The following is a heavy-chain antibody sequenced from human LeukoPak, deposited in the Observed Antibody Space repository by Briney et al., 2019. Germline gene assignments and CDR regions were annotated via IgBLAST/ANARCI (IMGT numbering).Heavy chain of an antibody. CDR3: ARDQNLYCYDSSGYYFPDDY. CDR1: GYTFTGYY. D-gene: IGHD3-22*01. CDR2: INPNSGGT. J-gene: IGHJ4*02. V-gene: IGHV1-2*06. Sequence: ASVKVSCKASGYTFTGYYMHWVRQAPGQGLEWMGRINPNSGGTNYAQKFQGRVTMTRDTSISTAYMELSRLRSDDTAVYYCARDQNLYCYDSSGYYFPDDYWGQGTLVTVSS.